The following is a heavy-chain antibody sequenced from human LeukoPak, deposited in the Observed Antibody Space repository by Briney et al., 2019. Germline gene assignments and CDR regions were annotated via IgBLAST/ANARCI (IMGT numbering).Heavy chain of an antibody. J-gene: IGHJ5*02. Sequence: SVKVSCKASGGTFSSYAISWVRQAPGQGLEWMGGIIPIFGTANYAQKFQGRVTITADESTSTAYMELSSLRSEDTAVYYCARDIVATIRGGEYNWFDPWGQGTLVTVSS. D-gene: IGHD5-12*01. CDR2: IIPIFGTA. CDR1: GGTFSSYA. V-gene: IGHV1-69*13. CDR3: ARDIVATIRGGEYNWFDP.